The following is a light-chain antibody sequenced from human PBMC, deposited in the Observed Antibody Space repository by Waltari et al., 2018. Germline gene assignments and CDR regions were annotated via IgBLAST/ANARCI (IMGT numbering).Light chain of an antibody. J-gene: IGLJ3*02. Sequence: QSALTQTASVSGSPGQSITIPCTGTRSDVGFSNLVSWDQQPPDKAPKLMVYEVIERPSGVSTRFSGSKSGNTASLTISGLQAEDEADYYCCSYAGRNIWVFGGGTKVTVL. CDR1: RSDVGFSNL. V-gene: IGLV2-23*02. CDR2: EVI. CDR3: CSYAGRNIWV.